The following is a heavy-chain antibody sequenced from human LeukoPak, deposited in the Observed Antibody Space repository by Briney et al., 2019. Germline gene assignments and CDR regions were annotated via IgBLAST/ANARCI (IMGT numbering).Heavy chain of an antibody. CDR1: RFTFSSYE. D-gene: IGHD1-1*01. J-gene: IGHJ4*02. V-gene: IGHV3-48*03. CDR3: ARKTTASGFDY. Sequence: GGSLRLSCAASRFTFSSYEINWVRQAPGKGLEWVSYISSSVNTIYYADSVKGRFTISRDNAKNSLYLQMNSLRAEDTAVYYCARKTTASGFDYWGQGTLVTVSS. CDR2: ISSSVNTI.